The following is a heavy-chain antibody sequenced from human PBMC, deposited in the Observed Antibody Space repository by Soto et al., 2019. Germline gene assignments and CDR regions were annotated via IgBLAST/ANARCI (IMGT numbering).Heavy chain of an antibody. V-gene: IGHV4-30-2*01. J-gene: IGHJ4*02. D-gene: IGHD2-15*01. CDR3: GRGGGSDSFDY. Sequence: QLQLHESGSGLVKPSQTLSLTCTVSGASITFGGYSWSWIRQTQGKGLEWIGYINHLETTFYNPSFVTPLTRSIDMAKNQFSLKLHSMSAAARAGYFLGRGGGSDSFDYWGQGILVTVSS. CDR1: GASITFGGYS. CDR2: INHLETT.